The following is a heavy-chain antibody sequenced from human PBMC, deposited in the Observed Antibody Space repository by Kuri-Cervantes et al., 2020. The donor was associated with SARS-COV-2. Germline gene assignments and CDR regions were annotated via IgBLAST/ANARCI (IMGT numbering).Heavy chain of an antibody. Sequence: GESLKISCAASGFTFSSYWMSWVRQAPGKGLEWVANIKQDGSEKYYVDSVKGRFTISRDNAKNSLYLQMNNLRAEDTAVYYCASTASGSAAPFDYWGQGTLVTVSS. CDR2: IKQDGSEK. J-gene: IGHJ4*02. D-gene: IGHD2-2*01. CDR3: ASTASGSAAPFDY. CDR1: GFTFSSYW. V-gene: IGHV3-7*01.